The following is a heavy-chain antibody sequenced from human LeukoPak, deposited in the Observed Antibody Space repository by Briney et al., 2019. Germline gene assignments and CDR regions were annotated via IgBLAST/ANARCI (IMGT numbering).Heavy chain of an antibody. J-gene: IGHJ5*02. V-gene: IGHV1-8*03. D-gene: IGHD3-3*01. Sequence: ASVKVSCKASGYTFTSYDINWVRQATGQGLEWMGWMNPNSGKTGYAQKFQGRVTITRNTSISTAYMELSSLRSEDTAVYYCARAYDFWSGYYHPRFDPWGQGTLVTVSS. CDR1: GYTFTSYD. CDR2: MNPNSGKT. CDR3: ARAYDFWSGYYHPRFDP.